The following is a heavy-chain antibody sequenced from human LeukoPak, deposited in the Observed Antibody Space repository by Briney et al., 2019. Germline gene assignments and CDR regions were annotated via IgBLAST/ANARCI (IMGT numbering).Heavy chain of an antibody. D-gene: IGHD5/OR15-5a*01. CDR2: ISTDGNDK. V-gene: IGHV3-30*04. CDR3: AKDKSVSADYYFDY. Sequence: GRSLRLSCAASGFTFSSYAMHWVRQAPGKGLEWLTVISTDGNDKHYADSVKGRFTVSRDNSKNTLFLQMNNLRTEDTAVYYCAKDKSVSADYYFDYWGQGTLVTVSS. CDR1: GFTFSSYA. J-gene: IGHJ4*02.